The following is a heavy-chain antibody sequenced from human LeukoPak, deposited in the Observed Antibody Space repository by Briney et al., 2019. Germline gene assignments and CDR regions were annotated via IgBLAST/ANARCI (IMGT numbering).Heavy chain of an antibody. Sequence: SETLSLTCTVSGGSVSNGDYYWSWIRQLPGEGLEWIGYIHYSGSTYYNPSLESRITISVDTSKKQFSLKLSSVTAADTAVYYCARVGVAAKSSRYFDSWGQGTLVAVSS. CDR1: GGSVSNGDYY. CDR2: IHYSGST. CDR3: ARVGVAAKSSRYFDS. J-gene: IGHJ4*02. D-gene: IGHD2-15*01. V-gene: IGHV4-31*03.